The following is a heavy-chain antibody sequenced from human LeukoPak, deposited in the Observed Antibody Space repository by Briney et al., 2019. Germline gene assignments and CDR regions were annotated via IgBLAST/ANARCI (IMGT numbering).Heavy chain of an antibody. V-gene: IGHV3-48*01. CDR1: GFTFSSYS. J-gene: IGHJ4*02. D-gene: IGHD5-18*01. Sequence: GGSLRLSCAASGFTFSSYSMNWVRQAPGKGLEWVSYISSSSSTIYYADSVKGRFTISRDNAKNSLYLQMNSLRAEDTAVYYCARGGVGYSYGYPYYYFDYWGQGTLVTVSS. CDR2: ISSSSSTI. CDR3: ARGGVGYSYGYPYYYFDY.